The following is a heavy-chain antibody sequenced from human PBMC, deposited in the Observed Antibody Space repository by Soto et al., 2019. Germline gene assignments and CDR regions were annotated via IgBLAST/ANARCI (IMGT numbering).Heavy chain of an antibody. CDR1: GYTFTSYG. V-gene: IGHV1-18*01. CDR3: ARGDWVYCSSTSCYAYYYYYMDV. CDR2: ISAYNGNT. Sequence: ASVKVSCKASGYTFTSYGISWVRQAPGQGLEWMGWISAYNGNTNYAQKLQGRVTMTTDTSTSTAYMELRSLRSGDTAVYYCARGDWVYCSSTSCYAYYYYYMDVWGKGTTVTVSS. D-gene: IGHD2-2*01. J-gene: IGHJ6*03.